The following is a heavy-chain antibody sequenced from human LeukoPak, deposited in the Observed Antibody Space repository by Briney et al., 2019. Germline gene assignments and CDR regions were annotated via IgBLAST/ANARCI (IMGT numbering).Heavy chain of an antibody. D-gene: IGHD2/OR15-2a*01. J-gene: IGHJ3*02. CDR2: ISSSSSYT. CDR3: ARNILFAFDI. CDR1: GFTFSDYY. V-gene: IGHV3-11*03. Sequence: GGSLRLSCAASGFTFSDYYMSWIRQAPGKGLEWVSDISSSSSYTNYADSVKGRFTISRDNAKNSLYLQMNSLRAEDTAMYYCARNILFAFDIWGQGTMVTVSS.